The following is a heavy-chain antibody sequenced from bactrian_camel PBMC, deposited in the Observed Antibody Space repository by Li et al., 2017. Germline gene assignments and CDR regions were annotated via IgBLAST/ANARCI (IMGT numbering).Heavy chain of an antibody. CDR3: ALDRSNGVWHRPY. Sequence: VQLVESGGGLVQPGGSLRLSCAASGFTFSSYGMSWVRQAPGKGREGVAASYPGGRPTYYADSVKGRFTISHDSAKNTLDLQMNSLKPEDTAMYYCALDRSNGVWHRPYWGQGTQVTVS. CDR1: GFTFSSYG. V-gene: IGHV3S31*01. CDR2: SYPGGRPT. D-gene: IGHD7*01. J-gene: IGHJ4*01.